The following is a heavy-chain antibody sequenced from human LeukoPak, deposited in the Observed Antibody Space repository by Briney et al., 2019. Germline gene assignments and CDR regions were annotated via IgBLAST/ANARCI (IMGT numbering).Heavy chain of an antibody. J-gene: IGHJ4*02. CDR1: GFTFSSYG. CDR2: IRYDGSNK. CDR3: AKDGQLVYRRWAYFDC. D-gene: IGHD6-13*01. Sequence: GGSLRLSCAASGFTFSSYGMHWVRQAPGKGLEWVAFIRYDGSNKYYADSVKGRFTISRDNSKNTLYLKMNSLRAEDTAVYYCAKDGQLVYRRWAYFDCWGQGTLVTVSS. V-gene: IGHV3-30*02.